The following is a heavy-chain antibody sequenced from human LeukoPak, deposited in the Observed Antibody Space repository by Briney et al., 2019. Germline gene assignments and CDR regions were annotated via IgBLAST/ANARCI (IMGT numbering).Heavy chain of an antibody. D-gene: IGHD1-1*01. CDR1: GGSFSGYY. J-gene: IGHJ4*02. Sequence: SETLSLTCAVYGGSFSGYYWSWIRQPPGKGLEWIGEINHSGSTNYNPSLKSRVTISVDTSKNQFSLKLSSVTAADTAVYYCARDLGTGTTGGSDYWGQGTLVTVSS. V-gene: IGHV4-34*01. CDR2: INHSGST. CDR3: ARDLGTGTTGGSDY.